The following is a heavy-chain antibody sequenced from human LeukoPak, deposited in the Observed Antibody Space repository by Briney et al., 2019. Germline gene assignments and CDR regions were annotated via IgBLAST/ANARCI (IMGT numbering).Heavy chain of an antibody. CDR2: IGSISNNYK. Sequence: GGSLRLSCEASGFTFSTYNMHWVRQAPGKGLEWVSTIGSISNNYKYYADSVKGRFTISRDNAKNSPYLQMNSLGAEDTAVYFCARGTNWSPLDFDFWGQGTLVTVSS. V-gene: IGHV3-21*01. J-gene: IGHJ4*02. CDR3: ARGTNWSPLDFDF. CDR1: GFTFSTYN. D-gene: IGHD3-3*01.